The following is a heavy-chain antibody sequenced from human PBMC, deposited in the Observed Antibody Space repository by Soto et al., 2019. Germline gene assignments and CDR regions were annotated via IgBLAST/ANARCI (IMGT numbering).Heavy chain of an antibody. D-gene: IGHD3-3*01. V-gene: IGHV1-8*01. CDR1: GYTFTSYD. CDR3: AREKSGYYDY. CDR2: MNPNSGNT. J-gene: IGHJ4*02. Sequence: ASVKVSCRASGYTFTSYDINWVRQATGQGLEWMGWMNPNSGNTGYAQKFQGKVTMTRSTSISTAYMELSSLRSEDTAVYYCAREKSGYYDYWGQGTLVTVSS.